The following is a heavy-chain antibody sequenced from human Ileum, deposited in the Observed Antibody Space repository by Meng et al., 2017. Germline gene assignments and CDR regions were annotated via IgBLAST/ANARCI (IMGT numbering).Heavy chain of an antibody. CDR3: ARGRHCSSTTCYLSDS. J-gene: IGHJ4*02. D-gene: IGHD2-2*01. CDR1: GYSFTNYG. CDR2: TSTYNSNR. Sequence: QCHLVQSGAEVRRTGASVKASCEASGYSFTNYGINWVRQAPGKGLEWMVWTSTYNSNRNYAQSLQGRVTMTTDTSTTTAYMELLSLTFDDTAVYYCARGRHCSSTTCYLSDSWGQGTLVTVSS. V-gene: IGHV1-18*01.